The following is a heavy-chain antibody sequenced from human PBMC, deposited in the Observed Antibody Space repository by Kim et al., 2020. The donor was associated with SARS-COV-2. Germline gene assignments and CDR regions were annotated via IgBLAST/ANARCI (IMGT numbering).Heavy chain of an antibody. Sequence: ASVKVSCKASGYSFTDNPMNWVRQAPGQGLEWMGWINTNTGNPTYAQGFTGRFVFSLDTSVSTAYLHISSLKADDTAMYYCARNKWPNTFFFDYWGQGTLVTVSS. D-gene: IGHD5-12*01. CDR3: ARNKWPNTFFFDY. V-gene: IGHV7-4-1*02. CDR1: GYSFTDNP. J-gene: IGHJ4*02. CDR2: INTNTGNP.